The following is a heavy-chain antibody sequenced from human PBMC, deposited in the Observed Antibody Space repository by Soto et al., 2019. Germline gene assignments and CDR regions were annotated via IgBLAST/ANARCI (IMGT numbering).Heavy chain of an antibody. J-gene: IGHJ4*02. CDR2: IYHSGST. CDR3: ASNRYGYTFYDY. CDR1: GGSFSGYY. V-gene: IGHV4-30-2*01. D-gene: IGHD5-18*01. Sequence: PSETLSLTCAVYGGSFSGYYWTWIRQPPGKGLEWIGYIYHSGSTYYNPSLKSRVTISVDRSKNQSSLKMSSVTAADTAVYYCASNRYGYTFYDYWGQGTLVTVSS.